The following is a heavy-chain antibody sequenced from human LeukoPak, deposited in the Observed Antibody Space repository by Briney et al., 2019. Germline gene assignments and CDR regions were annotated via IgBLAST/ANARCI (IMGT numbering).Heavy chain of an antibody. J-gene: IGHJ6*03. V-gene: IGHV1-2*06. CDR1: GYTFTGYY. Sequence: ASVKVSCKASGYTFTGYYMHWVRQAPGQGLEWMGRIYPNSGGTNYAQKFQGRVTMTRDTSISTAYMELSRLRSDDTAVYYCARKKMVRGAASVGYYYYYMDVWGKGTTVTVSS. CDR2: IYPNSGGT. CDR3: ARKKMVRGAASVGYYYYYMDV. D-gene: IGHD3-10*01.